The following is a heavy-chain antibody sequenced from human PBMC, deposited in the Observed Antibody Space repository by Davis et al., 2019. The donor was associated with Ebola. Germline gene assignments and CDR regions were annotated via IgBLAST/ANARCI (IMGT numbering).Heavy chain of an antibody. Sequence: GGSLRLSCATSGFSFNSYWINWVRQAPGKGLEWVANIKEDGSEKYYVGSVKGRFTISRDNAKDTEDLQMNSLRVEDTAVYYCAVEPPPPGIVGAKGFDYWGQGNLVTVSA. V-gene: IGHV3-7*01. J-gene: IGHJ4*02. D-gene: IGHD1-26*01. CDR2: IKEDGSEK. CDR1: GFSFNSYW. CDR3: AVEPPPPGIVGAKGFDY.